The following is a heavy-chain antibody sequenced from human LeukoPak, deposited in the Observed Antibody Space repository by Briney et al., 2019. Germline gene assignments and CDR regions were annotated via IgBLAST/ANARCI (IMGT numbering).Heavy chain of an antibody. J-gene: IGHJ4*02. D-gene: IGHD6-25*01. CDR2: MNPINGDS. CDR3: ARTTSFTASGYDY. V-gene: IGHV1-8*03. CDR1: GYTFTNYH. Sequence: ASVKVSCKASGYTFTNYHINWVRQATGPGLEWVGWMNPINGDSVFAQKFQGRVTITRDSSISTSYMELRSLTSEDTAVYFCARTTSFTASGYDYWGPGTLVTVSS.